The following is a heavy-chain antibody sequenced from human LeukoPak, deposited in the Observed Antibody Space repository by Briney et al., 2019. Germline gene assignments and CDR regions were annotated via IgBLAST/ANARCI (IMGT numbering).Heavy chain of an antibody. D-gene: IGHD3-10*01. Sequence: PSETLSLTCTVSGGSMSSYYWSWIRQPPGKGLEWIGRIYTSGSTNYNPSLKSRVTMSVDTSKNQFSLKLSSVTAADTAVYYCARDGAPGELNYDYWGQGTLVTVSS. V-gene: IGHV4-4*07. CDR2: IYTSGST. J-gene: IGHJ4*02. CDR3: ARDGAPGELNYDY. CDR1: GGSMSSYY.